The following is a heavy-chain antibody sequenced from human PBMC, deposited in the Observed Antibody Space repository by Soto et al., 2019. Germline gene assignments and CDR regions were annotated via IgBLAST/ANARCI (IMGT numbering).Heavy chain of an antibody. Sequence: PSETLSLTCTVSGGSISSYYWSWIRQPPGRGLEWIGYIYYSGSTNYNPSLKSRVTISVDTSKNQFSLKLSSVTAADTAVYYCARVHYAFDYWGQGTLVTVSS. CDR1: GGSISSYY. V-gene: IGHV4-59*01. J-gene: IGHJ4*02. CDR3: ARVHYAFDY. CDR2: IYYSGST. D-gene: IGHD4-17*01.